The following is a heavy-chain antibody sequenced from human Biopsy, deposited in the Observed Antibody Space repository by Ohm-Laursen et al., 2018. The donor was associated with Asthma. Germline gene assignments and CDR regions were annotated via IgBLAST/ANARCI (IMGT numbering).Heavy chain of an antibody. CDR3: ARDVMEWYLPAFDF. Sequence: SLRLSCSASGFTFSSYAMHWVRQAPGKGLEWVAVGGSYYDGGLKYYADSVNGRFAVSRDDSKNTLYLQMNSLRPDDTAVYYCARDVMEWYLPAFDFWGQGTLVTVSS. J-gene: IGHJ4*02. D-gene: IGHD3-3*01. CDR1: GFTFSSYA. V-gene: IGHV3-30*09. CDR2: GGSYYDGGLK.